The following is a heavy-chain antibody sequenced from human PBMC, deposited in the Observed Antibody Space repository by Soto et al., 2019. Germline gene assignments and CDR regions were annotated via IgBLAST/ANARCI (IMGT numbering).Heavy chain of an antibody. D-gene: IGHD4-17*01. V-gene: IGHV2-5*02. Sequence: QITLKESGPTLVKPTQTLTLTCTFSGFSLSTSGVGVGCIRQPPGKALEWLALIYWDDDKRYSPSLKSRLTITKDTSKSQVVLTMTNMDPVDTATYDCAHRRRHLRRGDAFHIWGQGTMVTVSS. J-gene: IGHJ3*02. CDR2: IYWDDDK. CDR1: GFSLSTSGVG. CDR3: AHRRRHLRRGDAFHI.